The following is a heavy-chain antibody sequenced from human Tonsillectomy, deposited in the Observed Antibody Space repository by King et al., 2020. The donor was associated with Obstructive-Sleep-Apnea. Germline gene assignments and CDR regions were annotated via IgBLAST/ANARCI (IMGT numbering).Heavy chain of an antibody. CDR2: IYHSGST. J-gene: IGHJ5*02. D-gene: IGHD2-21*02. Sequence: VQLQESGPGLVKPSETLSLTCTVSGYSISSGYYWGWIRQPPGKGLEWIGSIYHSGSTYYNPSLKIRVTISVDTSKNQFSLKLSSVTAADTAVYYCARVGMVVTPSPRSWFDPWGQGTLVTVSS. CDR3: ARVGMVVTPSPRSWFDP. V-gene: IGHV4-38-2*02. CDR1: GYSISSGYY.